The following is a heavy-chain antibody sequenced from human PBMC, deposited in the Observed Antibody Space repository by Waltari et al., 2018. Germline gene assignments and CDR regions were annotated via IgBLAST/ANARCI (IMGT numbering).Heavy chain of an antibody. V-gene: IGHV3-53*01. CDR2: IYSGGNT. D-gene: IGHD5-18*01. J-gene: IGHJ4*02. CDR3: ARDDSYGQFMRFDF. Sequence: EVQLVESGGGLIQHGGSLRLSCEAPGLSVSRHYMSWVRQAPGKGLEWLSAIYSGGNTFYADSVKGRFNISIDNSKNTLYLQMNSLRVDDTAVYYCARDDSYGQFMRFDFWGQGTVVTVSS. CDR1: GLSVSRHY.